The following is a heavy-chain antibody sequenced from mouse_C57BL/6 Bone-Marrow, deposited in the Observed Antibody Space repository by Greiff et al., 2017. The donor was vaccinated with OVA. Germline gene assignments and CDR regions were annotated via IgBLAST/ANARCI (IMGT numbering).Heavy chain of an antibody. CDR2: INPGSGGT. J-gene: IGHJ2*01. CDR3: ARSNYYGSYYFDY. V-gene: IGHV1-54*01. D-gene: IGHD1-1*01. CDR1: GYAFTNYL. Sequence: QVQLKQSGAELVRPGTSVKVSCKASGYAFTNYLIEWVKQRPGQGLEWIGVINPGSGGTNYNEKFKGKATLTADKSSSTAYMQLSSLTSEDSAVYFCARSNYYGSYYFDYWGQGTTLTVSS.